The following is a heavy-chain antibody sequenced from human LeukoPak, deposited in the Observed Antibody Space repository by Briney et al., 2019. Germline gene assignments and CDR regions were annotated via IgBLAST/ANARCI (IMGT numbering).Heavy chain of an antibody. D-gene: IGHD2-2*01. V-gene: IGHV1-69*06. CDR1: GFTFSSYW. J-gene: IGHJ4*02. CDR3: ARGYCSSTSCRGERY. CDR2: IIPIFGTA. Sequence: GGSLRLSCAASGFTFSSYWMSWVRQAPGQGLEWMGGIIPIFGTANYAQKFQGRVTITADKSTSTAYMELSSLRSEDTAVYYCARGYCSSTSCRGERYWGQGTLVTVSS.